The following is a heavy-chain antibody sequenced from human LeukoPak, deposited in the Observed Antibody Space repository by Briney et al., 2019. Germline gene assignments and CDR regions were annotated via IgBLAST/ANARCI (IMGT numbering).Heavy chain of an antibody. CDR3: AKDWIQFNRVFDCFDS. CDR1: GFPFETNA. CDR2: IGNTET. Sequence: PGGSLRLSRATSGFPFETNAMSWVRQAPGKGLEWVATIGNTETFYADSVTGRFTISRDNSKNTVNLQMNRLRVEDTAIYYCAKDWIQFNRVFDCFDSWGQGTLVTVSS. J-gene: IGHJ4*02. D-gene: IGHD5-18*01. V-gene: IGHV3-23*01.